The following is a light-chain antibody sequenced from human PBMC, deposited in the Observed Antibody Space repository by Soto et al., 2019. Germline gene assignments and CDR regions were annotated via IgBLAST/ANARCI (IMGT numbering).Light chain of an antibody. J-gene: IGLJ2*01. CDR2: TTD. CDR3: VLYMDSGMVV. V-gene: IGLV8-61*01. Sequence: QAVVTQEPSLSVSPGGTVTLTCALSSGSVSSSYFPSWYQQTPGQAPRTLIYTTDIRSSGVPDRFSGSILGNKAALTITGAQADDESDYYCVLYMDSGMVVFGGGTQLTVL. CDR1: SGSVSSSYF.